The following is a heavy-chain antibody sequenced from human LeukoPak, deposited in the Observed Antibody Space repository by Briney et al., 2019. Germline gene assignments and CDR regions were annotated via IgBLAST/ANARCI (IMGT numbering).Heavy chain of an antibody. CDR1: GFTFSTYA. CDR2: ISRGGDVT. J-gene: IGHJ4*02. Sequence: GGSLRLSCAASGFTFSTYAMTWVRQAPGKGLEWVSLISRGGDVTYYADSVKGRFTVSRDSSKNTLYLQMHSLRAEDTAVYYCAARPGEVAVPYDYWGQGTLVTVSS. CDR3: AARPGEVAVPYDY. V-gene: IGHV3-23*01. D-gene: IGHD2-15*01.